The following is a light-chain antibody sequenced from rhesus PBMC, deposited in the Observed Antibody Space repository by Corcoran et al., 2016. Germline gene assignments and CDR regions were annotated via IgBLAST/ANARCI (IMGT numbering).Light chain of an antibody. V-gene: IGKV1-43*01. CDR1: QGISTC. CDR2: AAS. J-gene: IGKJ4*01. Sequence: DIQMTQSPSSLSASVGDRVTITCRASQGISTCLNWYQQKPGKAPKRLIYAASSLESGVPHRCSGSGCGIDCTLTISSLQPEDFATYYCLQDNNNPLTCGGETKVEIK. CDR3: LQDNNNPLT.